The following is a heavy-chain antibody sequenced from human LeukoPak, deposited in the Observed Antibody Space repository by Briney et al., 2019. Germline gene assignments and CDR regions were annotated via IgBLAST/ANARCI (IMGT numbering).Heavy chain of an antibody. CDR2: ISGDGSIT. Sequence: GGSLRLSCAASGFTFRSYWMHWVRQAPGEGLVWVSRISGDGSITTYADSVKGRFTISRDNAKNTLYLQMSSLRAGDTAVYYCTRAVAVTASDSWGQGTLVTVSS. J-gene: IGHJ4*02. V-gene: IGHV3-74*01. CDR3: TRAVAVTASDS. D-gene: IGHD2-21*02. CDR1: GFTFRSYW.